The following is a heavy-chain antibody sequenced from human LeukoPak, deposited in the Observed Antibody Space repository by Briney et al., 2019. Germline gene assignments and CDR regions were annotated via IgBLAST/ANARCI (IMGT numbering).Heavy chain of an antibody. V-gene: IGHV3-23*01. CDR2: ISGGAIST. D-gene: IGHD3-10*01. Sequence: GGSLRLSCAASGFTFSSYWMSWVRQAPGKGLEWVSAISGGAISTYYADSVKGRFTISRDNSKNTLYLQMNSLRAEDTAVYYCARERGSYYPNWFDPWGQGTLVTVSS. CDR3: ARERGSYYPNWFDP. J-gene: IGHJ5*02. CDR1: GFTFSSYW.